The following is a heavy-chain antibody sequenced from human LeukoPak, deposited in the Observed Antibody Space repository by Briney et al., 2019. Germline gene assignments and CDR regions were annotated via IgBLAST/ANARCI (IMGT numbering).Heavy chain of an antibody. CDR1: GFTFSSYS. CDR2: FSSSSGFI. CDR3: ARVSSITGTDDY. D-gene: IGHD1-20*01. J-gene: IGHJ4*02. V-gene: IGHV3-21*01. Sequence: GGSLRLSCAASGFTFSSYSMDWVRQAPGKGLEWVSSFSSSSGFIYYADSVKGRFTISRDNAKNSLYLQMNSLRAEDTAVYFCARVSSITGTDDYWGQGTLVTASS.